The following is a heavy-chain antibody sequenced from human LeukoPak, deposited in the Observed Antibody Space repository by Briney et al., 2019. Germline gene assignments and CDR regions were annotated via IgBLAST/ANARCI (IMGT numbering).Heavy chain of an antibody. Sequence: PGGSLRLSCAASGFTVSSNYMSWVRQAPGKGLEWVSVIYSGGSTYYADSVKGRFTISRHNSKNTLYLQMNSLRAEDTAVYYCARAEVDYYDSSGYPMEDYYYGMDVWGQGTTVTVSS. CDR3: ARAEVDYYDSSGYPMEDYYYGMDV. J-gene: IGHJ6*02. CDR2: IYSGGST. V-gene: IGHV3-53*04. D-gene: IGHD3-22*01. CDR1: GFTVSSNY.